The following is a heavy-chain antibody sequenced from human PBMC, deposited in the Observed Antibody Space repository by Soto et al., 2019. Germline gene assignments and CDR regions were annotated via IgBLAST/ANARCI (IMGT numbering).Heavy chain of an antibody. J-gene: IGHJ4*02. CDR1: GGSISSYY. D-gene: IGHD1-1*01. V-gene: IGHV4-59*01. CDR3: ALGTSYYFAY. CDR2: IYYSGST. Sequence: QVQLQESGPGLVKPSETLSLTCTVSGGSISSYYWSWIRQPPGKGLEWIGYIYYSGSTNYNPSLKSRVSISVDTSKNQFSLKLRSVTAADTAVYYCALGTSYYFAYWGRGTLVTVS.